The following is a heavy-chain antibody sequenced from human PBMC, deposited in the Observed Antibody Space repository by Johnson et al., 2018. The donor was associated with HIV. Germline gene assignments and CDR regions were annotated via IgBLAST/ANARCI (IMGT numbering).Heavy chain of an antibody. J-gene: IGHJ3*02. D-gene: IGHD2/OR15-2a*01. V-gene: IGHV3-9*01. CDR1: GFTFSNYG. CDR2: ISWNSGSI. Sequence: VQLVESGGGLVKPGGSLRLSCAASGFTFSNYGMHWVRQAPGKGLEWVSGISWNSGSIGYADSVKGRFTISRDNAKNSLYLQMNSLRAEDTALYYCAKDQEYRMRAFDIWGQGTMVTVSS. CDR3: AKDQEYRMRAFDI.